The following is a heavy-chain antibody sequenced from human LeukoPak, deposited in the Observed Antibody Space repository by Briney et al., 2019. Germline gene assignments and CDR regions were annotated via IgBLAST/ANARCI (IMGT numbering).Heavy chain of an antibody. CDR2: IYSGGTT. V-gene: IGHV3-53*01. CDR3: ARMLISSGYYVDS. J-gene: IGHJ4*02. CDR1: GFTVSSNY. D-gene: IGHD3-22*01. Sequence: GGSLRLSCAASGFTVSSNYMSWVRQAPGKALEWVSVIYSGGTTYYADSVKGRFTISRDISNNTLYLQMGSLRVEDTAVYYCARMLISSGYYVDSWGQGTLVTVSS.